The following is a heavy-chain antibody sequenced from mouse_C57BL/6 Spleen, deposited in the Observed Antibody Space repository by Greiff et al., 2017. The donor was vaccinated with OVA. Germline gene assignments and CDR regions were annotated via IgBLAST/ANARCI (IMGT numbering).Heavy chain of an antibody. J-gene: IGHJ4*01. V-gene: IGHV1-52*01. CDR1: GYTFTSYW. CDR2: IDPSDSET. CDR3: ARARGYYAMDY. Sequence: QVQLKQPGAELVRPGSSVKLSCKASGYTFTSYWMHWVKQRPIQGLEWIGNIDPSDSETHYNQKFKDKATLTVDKSSSTAYMQRSSLASEDSAVYYCARARGYYAMDYWGQGTSVTVSS.